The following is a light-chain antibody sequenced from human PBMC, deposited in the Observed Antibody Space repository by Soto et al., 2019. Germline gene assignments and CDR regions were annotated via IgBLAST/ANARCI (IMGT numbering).Light chain of an antibody. CDR2: AAS. Sequence: DIQMTQSPSSVSASVGDRVTITCRASQGITSWLAWYQQKPGKATKLLIYAASTLQSGVPARFSGSGCGTDFALSFSSLKPEDSATDYCQRVNNLPLTLGGGTEVEIK. CDR1: QGITSW. V-gene: IGKV1D-12*01. CDR3: QRVNNLPLT. J-gene: IGKJ4*01.